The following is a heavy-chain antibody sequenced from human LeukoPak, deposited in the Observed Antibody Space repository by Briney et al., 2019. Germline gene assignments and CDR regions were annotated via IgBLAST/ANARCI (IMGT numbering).Heavy chain of an antibody. CDR1: GGSLSGFY. D-gene: IGHD2-21*02. CDR2: VFYSGST. J-gene: IGHJ4*02. Sequence: PSETLSLTRTVSGGSLSGFYWSWIRQPPGKGLEWIGYVFYSGSTTYNPSLKSRVTISVDTSKNQFSLKLSSVTAADTAMYYCARGPPYIVVVTAIGFFDYWGQGTLVTVSS. V-gene: IGHV4-59*12. CDR3: ARGPPYIVVVTAIGFFDY.